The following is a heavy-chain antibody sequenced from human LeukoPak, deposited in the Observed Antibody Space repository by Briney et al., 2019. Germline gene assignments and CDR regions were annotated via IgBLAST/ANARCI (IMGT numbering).Heavy chain of an antibody. Sequence: SGGSLRLSCAASGFTFSSYAMSWVRQAPGKGLEWVSAISGSGGSTYYADSVKGRFTISRDNSKNTLYLQMNSLRAEDTAVYYCAKGYSSSWSYFDYWGQGTLVTVSS. J-gene: IGHJ4*02. V-gene: IGHV3-23*01. CDR1: GFTFSSYA. CDR2: ISGSGGST. D-gene: IGHD6-13*01. CDR3: AKGYSSSWSYFDY.